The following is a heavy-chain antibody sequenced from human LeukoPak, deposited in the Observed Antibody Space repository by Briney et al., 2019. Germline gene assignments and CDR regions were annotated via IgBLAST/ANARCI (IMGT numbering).Heavy chain of an antibody. Sequence: VXQAPGXXXEWVSSISSSSSYIYYADSVKGRFTISRDNAKNSLYLQMNSLRAEDTAVYYCARDFHSYGSGSYYLDYWGQGTLVTVSS. CDR2: ISSSSSYI. V-gene: IGHV3-21*01. D-gene: IGHD3-10*01. CDR3: ARDFHSYGSGSYYLDY. J-gene: IGHJ4*02.